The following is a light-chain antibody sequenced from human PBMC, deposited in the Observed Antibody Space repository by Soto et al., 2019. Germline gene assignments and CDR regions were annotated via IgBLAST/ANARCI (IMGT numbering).Light chain of an antibody. CDR3: SSYTTSSTLYV. Sequence: QSVLTQPASVSGSPGQSITISCTGTSSDFGAYNYVSWYQQYPGKAPKYIIYDVTNRPSGVSYRFSGSKSGNTASLTISGLQAEDEADYYCSSYTTSSTLYVFGTGTKVT. CDR2: DVT. V-gene: IGLV2-14*03. CDR1: SSDFGAYNY. J-gene: IGLJ1*01.